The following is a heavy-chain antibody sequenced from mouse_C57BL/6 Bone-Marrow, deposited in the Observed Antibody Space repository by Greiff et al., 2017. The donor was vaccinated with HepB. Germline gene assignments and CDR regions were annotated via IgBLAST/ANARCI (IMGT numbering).Heavy chain of an antibody. CDR2: IYPRSGNT. V-gene: IGHV1-81*01. CDR3: ARGGYDYDDAMDY. J-gene: IGHJ4*01. D-gene: IGHD2-4*01. CDR1: GYTFTSYG. Sequence: VKLVESGAELARPGASVKLSCKASGYTFTSYGISWVKQRTGQGLEWIGEIYPRSGNTYYNEKFKGKATLTADKSSSTAYMELRSLTSEDSAVYFCARGGYDYDDAMDYWGQGTSVTVSS.